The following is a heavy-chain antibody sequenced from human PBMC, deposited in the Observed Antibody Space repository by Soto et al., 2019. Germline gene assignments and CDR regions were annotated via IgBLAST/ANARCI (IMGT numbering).Heavy chain of an antibody. CDR2: INPSGGST. CDR3: ARGQNISPWTPWDD. J-gene: IGHJ4*02. V-gene: IGHV1-46*01. Sequence: QVPLVQSGAEVKKPGASVNGSCKASGYTFPNYSMHWVRQAPGQGLEWMGMINPSGGSTSYVQKFQDRDTMTRNTYTSTGYIDLRSLRSKVTAESYCARGQNISPWTPWDDWGQGTLVNVSS. D-gene: IGHD2-15*01. CDR1: GYTFPNYS.